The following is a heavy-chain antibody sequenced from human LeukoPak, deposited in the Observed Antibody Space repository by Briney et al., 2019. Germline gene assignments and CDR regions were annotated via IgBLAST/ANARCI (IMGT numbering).Heavy chain of an antibody. V-gene: IGHV4-59*08. CDR1: GGSISSYY. CDR2: IYYSGST. CDR3: ARLAGLRLGYTYYYYYGMDV. Sequence: SETLSLTCTVSGGSISSYYWSWIRQPPGKGLEWSGYIYYSGSTNYNPSLKSRVTISVDTSKNQFSLKLSSVTAADTAVYYCARLAGLRLGYTYYYYYGMDVWGQGTTVTVSS. D-gene: IGHD1-1*01. J-gene: IGHJ6*02.